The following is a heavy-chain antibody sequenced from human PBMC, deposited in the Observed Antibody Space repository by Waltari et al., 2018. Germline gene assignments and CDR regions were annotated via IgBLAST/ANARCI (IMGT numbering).Heavy chain of an antibody. Sequence: EVQLVESGGDLVQPGGSLRLSCAAPGFTCRNYWLHWVRQAPGKGLVWVARIRYDGGTQAYADSVKGRFTISRDNAKNTLFLQMSGLGAEDTAVYYCTRDLSWVLFDSWGQGTLVTVSS. V-gene: IGHV3-74*01. CDR3: TRDLSWVLFDS. J-gene: IGHJ4*02. D-gene: IGHD6-13*01. CDR1: GFTCRNYW. CDR2: IRYDGGTQ.